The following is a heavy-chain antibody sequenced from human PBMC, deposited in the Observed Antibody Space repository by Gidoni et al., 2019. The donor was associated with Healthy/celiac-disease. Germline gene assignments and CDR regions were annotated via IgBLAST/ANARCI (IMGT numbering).Heavy chain of an antibody. D-gene: IGHD6-19*01. CDR3: ARGNSCWLDY. CDR1: GFTFSSYW. V-gene: IGHV3-74*01. J-gene: IGHJ4*02. Sequence: EVRLVESGGGLVQPGGSLSLSCAASGFTFSSYWMRWVRQAPGKGLVWVSRSNSDGSSTSYADSVKGRLTVSRDNAKNTLYLQMNSLRAEDTAVYYCARGNSCWLDYWGQGTLVTVSS. CDR2: SNSDGSST.